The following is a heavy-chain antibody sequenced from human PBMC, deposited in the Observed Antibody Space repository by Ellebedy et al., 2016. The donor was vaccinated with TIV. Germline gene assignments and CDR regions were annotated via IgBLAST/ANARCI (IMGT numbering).Heavy chain of an antibody. J-gene: IGHJ4*02. D-gene: IGHD4-23*01. CDR3: VSDDTVGNFDY. CDR1: GDSMRTSF. Sequence: MPSETLSLTCSVSGDSMRTSFWTWIRQSAGKGLAWLGRISTTGRMSHNPSLESRVSITVDTSKNQFSLILRSVTAADTAVYFCVSDDTVGNFDYWGQGAPVIVSS. V-gene: IGHV4-4*07. CDR2: ISTTGRM.